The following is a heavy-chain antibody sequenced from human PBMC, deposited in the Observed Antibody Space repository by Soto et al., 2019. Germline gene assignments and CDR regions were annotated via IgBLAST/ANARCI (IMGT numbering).Heavy chain of an antibody. Sequence: EVQLLESGGGLVQPGGSLRLSCAASGFTFSSYAMSWVRQAPGKGLEWVSAISGSGGSTYYADSVKGRFTISRDNSKNTLYLQMNSVRAEDTAVYYCANLPGWYEQNWFDPWGQGTLVTVSS. CDR2: ISGSGGST. CDR3: ANLPGWYEQNWFDP. CDR1: GFTFSSYA. D-gene: IGHD6-19*01. V-gene: IGHV3-23*01. J-gene: IGHJ5*02.